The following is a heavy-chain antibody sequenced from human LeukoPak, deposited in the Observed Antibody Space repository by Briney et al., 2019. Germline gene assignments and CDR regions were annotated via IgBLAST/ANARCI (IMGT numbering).Heavy chain of an antibody. D-gene: IGHD3-9*01. CDR1: GYTFTSYG. J-gene: IGHJ3*02. V-gene: IGHV1-18*01. CDR2: ISAYNGDT. Sequence: ASVKVSCKASGYTFTSYGISWVRRAPGQGLEWMGWISAYNGDTNYAQKLQGRVTMTTDTSTSTAYMELRSLRSDDTAVYYCARDDDILTGYYSLDAFDIWGQGTMVTVSS. CDR3: ARDDDILTGYYSLDAFDI.